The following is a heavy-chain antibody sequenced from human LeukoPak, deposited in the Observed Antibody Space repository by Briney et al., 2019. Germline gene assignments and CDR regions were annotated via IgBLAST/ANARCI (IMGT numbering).Heavy chain of an antibody. J-gene: IGHJ4*02. CDR2: IIPILGIA. Sequence: ASVKVPCKASGGTFSSYAISWVRQAPGQGLEWMGRIIPILGIANYAQKFQGRVTITADKSTSTAYMELSSLRSEDTAVYYCARAGTNYYDSSGYLDYWGQGTLVTVSS. V-gene: IGHV1-69*04. D-gene: IGHD3-22*01. CDR3: ARAGTNYYDSSGYLDY. CDR1: GGTFSSYA.